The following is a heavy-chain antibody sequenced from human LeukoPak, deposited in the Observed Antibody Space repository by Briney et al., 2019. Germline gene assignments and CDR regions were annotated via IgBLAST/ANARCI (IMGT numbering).Heavy chain of an antibody. J-gene: IGHJ4*02. CDR3: GRAFPPLRTSSAGDL. CDR2: ISGLSTHI. D-gene: IGHD3-16*01. CDR1: VITFCDYD. Sequence: GESLKISCSASVITFCDYDMNWVRQAPGKGLEWVSSISGLSTHIYYGDSVKGRFSISRDNANNSVYLQMNSLAVQQTAIYYCGRAFPPLRTSSAGDLWGQGILVTVSS. V-gene: IGHV3-69-1*02.